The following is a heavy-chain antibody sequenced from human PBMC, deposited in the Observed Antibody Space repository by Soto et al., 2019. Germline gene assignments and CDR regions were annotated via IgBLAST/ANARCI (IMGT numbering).Heavy chain of an antibody. CDR1: GYTFTSYG. CDR3: AREDKNYYDGSGQVSDY. J-gene: IGHJ4*02. Sequence: QVQLVQSGAEVKKPGASVKVSCKASGYTFTSYGISWVRQAPGQGLEWMGWISAYNGNTNYAQKLQGRVTMTTDTSTSTAYMELRSLRSDDTAVYYCAREDKNYYDGSGQVSDYWGQGTMVTVSS. V-gene: IGHV1-18*01. D-gene: IGHD3-22*01. CDR2: ISAYNGNT.